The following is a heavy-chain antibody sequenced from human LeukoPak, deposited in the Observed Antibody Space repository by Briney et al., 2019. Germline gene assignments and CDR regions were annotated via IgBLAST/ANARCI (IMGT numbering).Heavy chain of an antibody. CDR3: ASARYCSGGSCLRGFDY. CDR2: IYYSGST. CDR1: GGSISSGGYY. Sequence: PSETLSLTRTVSGGSISSGGYYWSWIRQHPGKGLEWIGYIYYSGSTYYNPSLKSRVTISVNTSKNQFSLKLSSVTAADTAVYYCASARYCSGGSCLRGFDYWGQGTLVTVSS. D-gene: IGHD2-15*01. V-gene: IGHV4-31*03. J-gene: IGHJ4*02.